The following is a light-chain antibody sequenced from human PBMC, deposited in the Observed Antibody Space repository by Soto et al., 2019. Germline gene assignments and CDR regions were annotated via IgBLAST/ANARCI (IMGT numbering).Light chain of an antibody. J-gene: IGKJ1*01. CDR2: GSS. V-gene: IGKV3-20*01. CDR1: QTVSSGY. CDR3: QQYARSPWT. Sequence: VLTQSPGTLSLSPGEAATLSCRASQTVSSGYLAWYQQRSGQAPRLLIYGSSSRASDVPDRFSGSGSGTEFTLTISSLEPEYFAVYFCQQYARSPWTFGQGTKLEIK.